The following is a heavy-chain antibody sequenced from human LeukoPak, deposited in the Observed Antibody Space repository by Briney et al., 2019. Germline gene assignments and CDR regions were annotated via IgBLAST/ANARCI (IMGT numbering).Heavy chain of an antibody. V-gene: IGHV4-59*12. CDR1: DGSISGYY. Sequence: SETLSLTCTVSDGSISGYYWSWIRQPPGKGLEWIGYIYYSGSTNYNPSLKSRVTISVDTSENQFSLKLTSVTAADTAVYYCARDREYSSSGLVWFDPWGHGILVTVSS. CDR2: IYYSGST. CDR3: ARDREYSSSGLVWFDP. D-gene: IGHD6-6*01. J-gene: IGHJ5*02.